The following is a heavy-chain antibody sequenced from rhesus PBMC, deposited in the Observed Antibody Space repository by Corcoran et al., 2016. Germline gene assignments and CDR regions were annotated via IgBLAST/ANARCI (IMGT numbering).Heavy chain of an antibody. CDR3: VGHGNQYAGGWSVYFEF. CDR1: GYSISSSYH. Sequence: QVQLQESGPGLVKPSETLSLTCVVSGYSISSSYHWAWIRQPPGKGLEYIGFIMGTTGGTPQTPSLEGRVTIAKDTSRNQFSLELSSVPAADTAVYYCVGHGNQYAGGWSVYFEFWGQGALVAVSS. V-gene: IGHV4-99*01. D-gene: IGHD6S26*01. CDR2: IMGTTGGT. J-gene: IGHJ1*01.